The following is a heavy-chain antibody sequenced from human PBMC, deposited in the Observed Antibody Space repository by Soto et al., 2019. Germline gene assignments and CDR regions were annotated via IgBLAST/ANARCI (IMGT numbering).Heavy chain of an antibody. D-gene: IGHD3-10*01. CDR2: ISSDGNNQ. J-gene: IGHJ3*02. CDR3: AKERGVLDAFDM. Sequence: QVQLVESGGGVVQPGTSLRLSCAASGFTSSSFVIHWVRQAPGKGLEWLAVISSDGNNQYYADSVKGRFTISRDNSKRTLYLQVNNMRAEDTAVYFCAKERGVLDAFDMWGQGTMVTVS. V-gene: IGHV3-30*18. CDR1: GFTSSSFV.